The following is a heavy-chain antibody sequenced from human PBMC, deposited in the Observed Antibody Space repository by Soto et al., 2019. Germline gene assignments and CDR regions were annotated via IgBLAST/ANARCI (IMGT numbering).Heavy chain of an antibody. D-gene: IGHD3-10*01. CDR1: GYTFTSYG. CDR2: ISAYNGNT. J-gene: IGHJ3*02. CDR3: ARDRKDRGEKSTAFDI. V-gene: IGHV1-18*01. Sequence: ASVKVSCKASGYTFTSYGISWVRQAPGQGLEWMGWISAYNGNTNYAQKLQGRVTMTTDTSTSTAYMELRSLGSDDTAVYYCARDRKDRGEKSTAFDIWSQGTMVTVSS.